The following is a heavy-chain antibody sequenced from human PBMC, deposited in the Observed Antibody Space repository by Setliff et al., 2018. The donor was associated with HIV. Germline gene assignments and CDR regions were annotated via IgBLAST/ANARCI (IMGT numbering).Heavy chain of an antibody. CDR1: GGSISTYY. J-gene: IGHJ5*02. CDR3: ARERQLWPLGWLDP. CDR2: IYYSGST. V-gene: IGHV4-59*01. Sequence: SETLSLTCTVSGGSISTYYWGWIRQPPGKGLEWIGYIYYSGSTNYNPSLKSRVTISVDTSKNQFSLKLSSVTAADTAVYYCARERQLWPLGWLDPWGQGTLVTVSS. D-gene: IGHD5-18*01.